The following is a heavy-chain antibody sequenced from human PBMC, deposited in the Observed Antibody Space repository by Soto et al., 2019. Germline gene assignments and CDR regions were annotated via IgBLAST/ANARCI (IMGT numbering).Heavy chain of an antibody. CDR2: IYHSGST. CDR1: GGSISSSNW. CDR3: ASSAPTWGSYRSKHDDAFDI. V-gene: IGHV4-4*02. J-gene: IGHJ3*02. Sequence: QVQLQESGPGLVKPSGTLSLTCAVSGGSISSSNWWSWVRQPPGKGLEWIGEIYHSGSTNYNPSLKSRVTISVDKSKNQFSLKLSSVTAADTAVYYCASSAPTWGSYRSKHDDAFDIWGQGTMVTVSS. D-gene: IGHD3-16*02.